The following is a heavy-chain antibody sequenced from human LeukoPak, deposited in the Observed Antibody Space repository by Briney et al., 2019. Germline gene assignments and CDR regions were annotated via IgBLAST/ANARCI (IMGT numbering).Heavy chain of an antibody. V-gene: IGHV1-8*01. CDR3: ASQRAIAVASAFDY. CDR1: GYTFTSYD. J-gene: IGHJ4*02. Sequence: GASVKVSCKASGYTFTSYDINWVRQATGQGLEWMGWMNPNSGNTGYAQKFQGRVTMTRNTSISTAYMELSSLRSEDTAVYYCASQRAIAVASAFDYWGRGTLVTVSS. CDR2: MNPNSGNT. D-gene: IGHD6-19*01.